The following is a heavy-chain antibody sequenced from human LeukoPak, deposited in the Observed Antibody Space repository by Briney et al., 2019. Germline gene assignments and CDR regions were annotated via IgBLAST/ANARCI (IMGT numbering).Heavy chain of an antibody. Sequence: SETLSLTCTVSGGSISSSSYYWGWIRQPPGKGLEWIGSIYYSRSTYYNPSLKSRVTISVDTSKNQFSLKLSSVTAADTAVYYCVTMVRGVIQYYFDYWGQGTLVTVSS. D-gene: IGHD3-10*01. J-gene: IGHJ4*02. V-gene: IGHV4-39*07. CDR1: GGSISSSSYY. CDR3: VTMVRGVIQYYFDY. CDR2: IYYSRST.